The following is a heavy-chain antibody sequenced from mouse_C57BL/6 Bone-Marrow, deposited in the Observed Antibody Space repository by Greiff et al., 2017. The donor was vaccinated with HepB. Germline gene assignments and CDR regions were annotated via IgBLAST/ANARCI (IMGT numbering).Heavy chain of an antibody. CDR3: ARPGSKPYYFDY. Sequence: EVKLMESGGGLVKPGGSLKLSCAASGFTFSSYTMSWVRQTPEKRLEWVATISGGGGNTYYPDSVKGRFTISRDNAKNTLYLQMSSLRSEDTALYYCARPGSKPYYFDYWGQGTTLTVSS. J-gene: IGHJ2*01. D-gene: IGHD2-5*01. V-gene: IGHV5-9*01. CDR2: ISGGGGNT. CDR1: GFTFSSYT.